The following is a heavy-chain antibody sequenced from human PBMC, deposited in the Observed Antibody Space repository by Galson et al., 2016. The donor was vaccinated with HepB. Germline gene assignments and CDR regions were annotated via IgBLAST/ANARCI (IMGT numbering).Heavy chain of an antibody. CDR3: VRYNSRSSTGEWFDP. Sequence: TLSLTCTISGGSISSGGYYWSWIRQHPGKGLEWIGYIYHTGSTDYTPSPKSRVTISVDTSKSQISLNLRSVAAADTAVYYCVRYNSRSSTGEWFDPWGQGTLVTVSS. CDR1: GGSISSGGYY. CDR2: IYHTGST. V-gene: IGHV4-31*03. J-gene: IGHJ5*02. D-gene: IGHD6-6*01.